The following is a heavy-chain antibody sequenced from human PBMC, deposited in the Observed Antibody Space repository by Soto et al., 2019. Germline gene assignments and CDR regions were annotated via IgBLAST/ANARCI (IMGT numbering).Heavy chain of an antibody. J-gene: IGHJ4*02. Sequence: LRLSCAASGFAFSSFGMHWVRQAPGKGLEWVAIIWYDGSDKYYADSVEGRFAISRDNSKNTLYLQMNSLRAEDTAVYHCAFGNLSYYFDYWGQGAPVTVSS. V-gene: IGHV3-33*01. CDR3: AFGNLSYYFDY. CDR2: IWYDGSDK. D-gene: IGHD3-16*01. CDR1: GFAFSSFG.